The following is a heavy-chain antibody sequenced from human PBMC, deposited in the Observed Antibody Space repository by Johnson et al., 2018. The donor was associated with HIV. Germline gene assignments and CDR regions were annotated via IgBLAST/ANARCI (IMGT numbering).Heavy chain of an antibody. CDR1: GFIISSYW. J-gene: IGHJ3*02. CDR2: ISYDGSNK. D-gene: IGHD1-26*01. Sequence: QVQLVESGGGVVQPGGSLRLSCAASGFIISSYWMTWVRQAPGKGLEWVAVISYDGSNKYYADSVKGRFTISRDNSKNTVFLQMNTLRADDTAVYHWAGEGAWEVRPGAFDIWGQGTTVTVSS. CDR3: AGEGAWEVRPGAFDI. V-gene: IGHV3-30-3*01.